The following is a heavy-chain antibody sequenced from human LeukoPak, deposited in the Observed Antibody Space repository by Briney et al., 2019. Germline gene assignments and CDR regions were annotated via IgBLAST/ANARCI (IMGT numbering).Heavy chain of an antibody. V-gene: IGHV3-7*01. J-gene: IGHJ6*02. CDR2: IKQDGSEK. CDR3: ARAGRFSYPLYGMDV. CDR1: GFTSSSYW. Sequence: GGSLRLSCAASGFTSSSYWMTWVRQAPGKGLEWVANIKQDGSEKYYVDSVKGRFTISRDNAKNSLYLQMNSLRAEDTAVYYCARAGRFSYPLYGMDVWGQGTTVTVSS.